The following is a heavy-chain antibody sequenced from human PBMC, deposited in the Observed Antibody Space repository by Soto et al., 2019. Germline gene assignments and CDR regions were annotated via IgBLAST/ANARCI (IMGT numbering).Heavy chain of an antibody. D-gene: IGHD6-13*01. CDR3: AKDRASSLYHWFDP. CDR2: ISDGGAST. J-gene: IGHJ5*02. CDR1: GFTFSNYG. V-gene: IGHV3-23*01. Sequence: EVQLLESGGGLVQPGGSLRLSCAASGFTFSNYGMSWVRQAPGKGLEWVSVISDGGASTFYADSVKGRFTISRDNSKNTLYLPMNGLRADGTAVYYCAKDRASSLYHWFDPWGQGTLVTVSS.